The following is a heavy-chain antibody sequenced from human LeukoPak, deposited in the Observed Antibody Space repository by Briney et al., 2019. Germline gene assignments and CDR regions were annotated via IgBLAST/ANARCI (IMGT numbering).Heavy chain of an antibody. D-gene: IGHD3-9*01. CDR3: ARDSYDILTGYYPFDY. V-gene: IGHV4-39*07. CDR2: IYYSGST. J-gene: IGHJ4*02. Sequence: SETLSLTCTVSGGSISSSSYYWGWIRQPPGKGLEWIGSIYYSGSTYYNPSLKSRVTISVDTSKNQFSLKLSSVTAADTAVYYCARDSYDILTGYYPFDYWGQGTLVTVSS. CDR1: GGSISSSSYY.